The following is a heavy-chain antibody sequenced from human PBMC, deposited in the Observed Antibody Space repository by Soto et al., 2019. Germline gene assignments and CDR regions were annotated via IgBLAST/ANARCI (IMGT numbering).Heavy chain of an antibody. V-gene: IGHV4-34*01. D-gene: IGHD2-21*02. Sequence: SETLSLTCAVYGGSFSGYYWSWIRQPPEKGLEWIGEINHSGSTNYNPSLKSRVTISVDASKNQFSLKLSSVTAADTAVYYCAPRTGLDVVVTAIEAYYFDYWGQGTLVTVSS. CDR3: APRTGLDVVVTAIEAYYFDY. J-gene: IGHJ4*02. CDR2: INHSGST. CDR1: GGSFSGYY.